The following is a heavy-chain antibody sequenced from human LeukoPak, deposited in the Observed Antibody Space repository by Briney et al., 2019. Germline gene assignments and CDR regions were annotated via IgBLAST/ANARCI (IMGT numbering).Heavy chain of an antibody. Sequence: ASVKVSCKASGGTFSSYAISWVRQAPGQGLEWMGRIIPILGIANYAQKFQGRVTITADKSTSTAYMELSSLRSEDTAVYYCARASYYDFWSGYQNGWFDPWGQGTLDTVSS. CDR1: GGTFSSYA. D-gene: IGHD3-3*01. CDR2: IIPILGIA. CDR3: ARASYYDFWSGYQNGWFDP. V-gene: IGHV1-69*04. J-gene: IGHJ5*02.